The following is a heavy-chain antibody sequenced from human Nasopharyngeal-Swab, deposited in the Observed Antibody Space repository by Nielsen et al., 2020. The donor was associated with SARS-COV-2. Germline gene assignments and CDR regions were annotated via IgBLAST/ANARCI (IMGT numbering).Heavy chain of an antibody. CDR1: GFTFGDYA. V-gene: IGHV3-49*04. CDR3: TRGRSYYDSSGYLDY. Sequence: GESLKISCTASGFTFGDYAMSWVRQAPGKGLEWVGFIRSKAYGGTTEYAAPVKGRFTISRDDSKSIAYLQMNSLKTEDTAVYYCTRGRSYYDSSGYLDYWGQGTLVTVSS. J-gene: IGHJ4*02. CDR2: IRSKAYGGTT. D-gene: IGHD3-22*01.